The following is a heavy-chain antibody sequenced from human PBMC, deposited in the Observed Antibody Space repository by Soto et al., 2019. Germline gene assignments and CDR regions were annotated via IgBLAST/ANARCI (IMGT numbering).Heavy chain of an antibody. CDR2: ISSSSIYM. V-gene: IGHV3-21*01. Sequence: EVQLVESGGGLVKPGGSLRVSCAVSGFTFSNYTMNWVRQAPGKGLEWVSAISSSSIYMYYVDSVKGRFTISRDNAKNSLYLQMNSLGAEDTAVYYCARANYDFWSGYTNYYGMDVWGQGTTVTVSS. J-gene: IGHJ6*02. D-gene: IGHD3-3*01. CDR1: GFTFSNYT. CDR3: ARANYDFWSGYTNYYGMDV.